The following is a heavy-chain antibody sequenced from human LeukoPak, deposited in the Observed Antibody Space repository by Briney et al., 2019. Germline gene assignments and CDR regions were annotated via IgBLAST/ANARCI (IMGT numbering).Heavy chain of an antibody. CDR2: ISGSGSTI. CDR1: GFTFSDYY. D-gene: IGHD5-12*01. V-gene: IGHV3-11*04. J-gene: IGHJ4*02. CDR3: ARVHSGYGPDYIDH. Sequence: GGSLRLSCAASGFTFSDYYMGWIRQAPGKGLEWVSYISGSGSTIYYADSVKGRFTISRDNAKSSLYLQMNSLRAEDTALYYCARVHSGYGPDYIDHWGQGTPVTVSS.